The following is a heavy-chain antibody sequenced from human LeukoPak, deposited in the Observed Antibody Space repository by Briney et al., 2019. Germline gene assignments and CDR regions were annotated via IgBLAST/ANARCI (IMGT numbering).Heavy chain of an antibody. CDR2: FYSGGKT. J-gene: IGHJ5*02. CDR3: AKCSTSAYTTGWCNWIDP. CDR1: GFTVSSSY. V-gene: IGHV3-53*01. D-gene: IGHD6-19*01. Sequence: GGSLRLSCAASGFTVSSSYMSWVRQAPGKGLEWVSVFYSGGKTYYTDSVKGRFTISRDNSKNTLYLQMNSLRAEDTAVYYCAKCSTSAYTTGWCNWIDPWGQGTLVTVSS.